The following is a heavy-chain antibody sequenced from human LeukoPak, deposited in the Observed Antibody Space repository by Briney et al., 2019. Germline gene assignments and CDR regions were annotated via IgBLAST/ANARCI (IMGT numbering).Heavy chain of an antibody. CDR2: ISSSSSYI. CDR3: ARVFGITMILGAFDI. CDR1: GFTFSSYS. V-gene: IGHV3-21*01. Sequence: GGSLRLSCAASGFTFSSYSMNWVRQAPGKGLEWVSSISSSSSYIYYADSVKGRFTISRDNAKNSLYPQMNSLRAEDTAVYYCARVFGITMILGAFDIWGQGTMVTVSS. J-gene: IGHJ3*02. D-gene: IGHD3-22*01.